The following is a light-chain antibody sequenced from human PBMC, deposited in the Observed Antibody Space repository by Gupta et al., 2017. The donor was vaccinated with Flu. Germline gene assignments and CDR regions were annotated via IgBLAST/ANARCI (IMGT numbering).Light chain of an antibody. V-gene: IGLV3-21*02. Sequence: SYVLTQPPSVSVAPGQTARITCGGNNIGSKSVHWYQQKPGQAPVLVVYDDSDGPSGIPERFSGSNSGNTATLTISRVEAGDEADYYCQVWDSSSDHHWVFGGGTKLTVL. CDR2: DDS. CDR3: QVWDSSSDHHWV. CDR1: NIGSKS. J-gene: IGLJ3*02.